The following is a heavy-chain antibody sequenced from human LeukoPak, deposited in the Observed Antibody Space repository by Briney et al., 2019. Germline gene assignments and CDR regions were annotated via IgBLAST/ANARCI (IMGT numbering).Heavy chain of an antibody. J-gene: IGHJ4*02. Sequence: SETLSLTCAVYGGSLSGYYWSWIRQPPGKGLEWIGEINHSGSTNYNPSLKSRVAMSVDTSKNQFSLKLSSVTAADTAVYYCAREREDVSGYDSYWGQGTLVTVSS. CDR1: GGSLSGYY. CDR2: INHSGST. V-gene: IGHV4-34*01. D-gene: IGHD5-12*01. CDR3: AREREDVSGYDSY.